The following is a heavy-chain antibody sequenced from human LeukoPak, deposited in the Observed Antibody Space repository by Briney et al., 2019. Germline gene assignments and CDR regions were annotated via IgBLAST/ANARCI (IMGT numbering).Heavy chain of an antibody. Sequence: SGGSLRLSCAASGFTVSSNYMNWVRQAPGKGLEWVSVIYSGGSTYYADSVKGRFTISRDSSKNTLYLQMNSLRAEDTGVYYCARDRQLHYFDYWGQGTLVTVSS. CDR1: GFTVSSNY. V-gene: IGHV3-66*01. D-gene: IGHD2-2*01. J-gene: IGHJ4*02. CDR3: ARDRQLHYFDY. CDR2: IYSGGST.